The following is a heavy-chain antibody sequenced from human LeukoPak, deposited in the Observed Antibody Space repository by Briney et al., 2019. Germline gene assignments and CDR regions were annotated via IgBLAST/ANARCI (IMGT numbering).Heavy chain of an antibody. Sequence: GGSLRLSCAASGFTFSDYYMIWVRQAPGKGLEWVSYISRNSSYKNYADSVKGRFTISRDKAKNSLNLQMNSLRAEDTAVYYCARDPHDNSGILFDLWGQGTLVTVSS. CDR1: GFTFSDYY. CDR3: ARDPHDNSGILFDL. CDR2: ISRNSSYK. J-gene: IGHJ5*02. V-gene: IGHV3-11*05. D-gene: IGHD3-22*01.